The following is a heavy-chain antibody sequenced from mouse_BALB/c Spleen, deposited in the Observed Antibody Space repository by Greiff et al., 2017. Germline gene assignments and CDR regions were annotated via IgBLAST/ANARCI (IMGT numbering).Heavy chain of an antibody. CDR1: GYAFSSSW. J-gene: IGHJ2*01. CDR3: ARHGRFDY. CDR2: INPGDGDT. D-gene: IGHD1-2*01. V-gene: IGHV1-80*01. Sequence: QVTLKQSGAELVKPGASVKMSCKASGYAFSSSWMNWVKQRPGQGLEWIGGINPGDGDTNYNEKFKGKATLTVDKSSSTAYMQLSSLTSVDSAVCFCARHGRFDYWGQGTTLTVSS.